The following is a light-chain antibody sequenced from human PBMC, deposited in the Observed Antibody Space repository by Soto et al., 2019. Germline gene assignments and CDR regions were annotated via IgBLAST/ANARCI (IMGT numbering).Light chain of an antibody. Sequence: QSVLTQPPSASGSPGQSVTISCTGTRSDVGGYNYVSWYQQHPGKAPKLMIYEVNKRPSGVPDRFSGSKSGNTASLTVSGLQAEDEADYYCSSYAGRNNYVFASRTTVTIL. CDR2: EVN. CDR3: SSYAGRNNYV. CDR1: RSDVGGYNY. V-gene: IGLV2-8*01. J-gene: IGLJ1*01.